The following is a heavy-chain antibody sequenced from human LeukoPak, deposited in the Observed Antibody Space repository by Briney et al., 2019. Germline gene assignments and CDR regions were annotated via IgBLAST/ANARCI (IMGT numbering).Heavy chain of an antibody. CDR3: ARAVSSALAFDI. V-gene: IGHV4-31*03. CDR2: IYYSGST. CDR1: GGSTSSVGYY. J-gene: IGHJ3*02. Sequence: SETLSLTCTVSGGSTSSVGYYWSWIRQHPGKGLEWTGYIYYSGSTYYNPSLKSRITISADTSKNQFSLKLSSVTAADTAVYYCARAVSSALAFDIWGQGTMVTVSS. D-gene: IGHD2-2*01.